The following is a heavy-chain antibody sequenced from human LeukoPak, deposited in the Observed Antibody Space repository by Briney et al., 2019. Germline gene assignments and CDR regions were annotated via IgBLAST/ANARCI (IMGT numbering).Heavy chain of an antibody. V-gene: IGHV3-30*18. CDR2: ISYDGSNK. CDR3: AKGRQY. J-gene: IGHJ4*02. CDR1: GFTFSSYG. Sequence: GRSLRLSCAASGFTFSSYGMHWVRQAPGKGLEWVAVISYDGSNKYYADSVKGRFTISRDNSKNTLYLQMNSLRAEDTAVYYRAKGRQYWGQEPLVTVSS.